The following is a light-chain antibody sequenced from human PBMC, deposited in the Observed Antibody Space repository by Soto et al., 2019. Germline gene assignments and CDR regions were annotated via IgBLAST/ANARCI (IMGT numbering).Light chain of an antibody. V-gene: IGLV2-14*03. CDR1: SSDVGGYNY. J-gene: IGLJ1*01. CDR2: DVT. CDR3: TSYTSSTTYV. Sequence: QCALAQPASVSGAPGQSITISRTGTSSDVGGYNYVSWYQHHPGKAPKLMIYDVTNRPSGVSNRFSGSKSGNTASLTISGLQADDYADYYCTSYTSSTTYVFGTGTKVTVL.